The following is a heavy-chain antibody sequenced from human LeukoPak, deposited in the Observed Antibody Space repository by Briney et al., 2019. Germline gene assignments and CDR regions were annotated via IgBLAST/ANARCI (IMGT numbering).Heavy chain of an antibody. CDR1: GFTFSDYH. Sequence: GGSLRLSCAASGFTFSDYHMSWIRQAPGKGLEWVSYISSSGGTISYADSVKGRFTISRDNAKNSLYLKMNSLRAEDTAVYYCARAGYSRNWFDPWGQGTLVTVSS. D-gene: IGHD1-26*01. V-gene: IGHV3-11*04. J-gene: IGHJ5*02. CDR2: ISSSGGTI. CDR3: ARAGYSRNWFDP.